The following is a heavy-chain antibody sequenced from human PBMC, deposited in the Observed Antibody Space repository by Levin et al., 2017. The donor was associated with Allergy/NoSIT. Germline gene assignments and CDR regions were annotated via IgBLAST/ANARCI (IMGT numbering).Heavy chain of an antibody. CDR3: ARGGHYYYYYMDV. Sequence: GESLKISCAASGFTFSSYWMHWVRQAPGKGLVWVSRINSDGSSTSYADSVKGRFTISRDNAKNTLYLQMNSLRAEDTAVYYCARGGHYYYYYMDVWGKGTTVTVSS. CDR1: GFTFSSYW. J-gene: IGHJ6*03. CDR2: INSDGSST. V-gene: IGHV3-74*01.